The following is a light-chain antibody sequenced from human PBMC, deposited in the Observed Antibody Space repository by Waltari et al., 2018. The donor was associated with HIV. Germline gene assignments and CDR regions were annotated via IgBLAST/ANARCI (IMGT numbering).Light chain of an antibody. V-gene: IGLV2-11*01. Sequence: QSALPQPRPVPRTPGQSVTIPGPGNSSNEGDYSYVSWYRKNTGRAPKLVIFDVNKRPSGVPSRFSGSQSGNTASLTISGLRADDEADYYCCSYTGTKSWVFGGGTRLTVL. CDR1: SSNEGDYSY. CDR3: CSYTGTKSWV. CDR2: DVN. J-gene: IGLJ3*02.